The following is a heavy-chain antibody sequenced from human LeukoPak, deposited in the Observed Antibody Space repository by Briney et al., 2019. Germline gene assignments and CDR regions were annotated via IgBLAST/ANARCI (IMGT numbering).Heavy chain of an antibody. CDR2: ISAQSGNT. Sequence: ASVKISCNASGYTFATYLISWVRQGPGQGHEWMGRISAQSGNTNYAQNVQGRASLATDAATGTAYMELRSLRFDDTAIYYCARSDYYDSSGYDSWGQGTLVTVSS. CDR1: GYTFATYL. V-gene: IGHV1-18*01. CDR3: ARSDYYDSSGYDS. D-gene: IGHD3-22*01. J-gene: IGHJ5*01.